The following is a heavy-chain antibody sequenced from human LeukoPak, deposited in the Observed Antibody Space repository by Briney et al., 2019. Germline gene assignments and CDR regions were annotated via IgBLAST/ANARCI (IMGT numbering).Heavy chain of an antibody. D-gene: IGHD6-19*01. CDR3: ARDLRALVAVAGIGIDY. Sequence: GSLRLSCAASGFTFSSYGMHWVRQAPGKGLEWVAVIWYDGSNKYYADSVKGRFTISRDNSKNTLYLQMNSLRAEDTAVYYCARDLRALVAVAGIGIDYWGQGTLVTVSS. V-gene: IGHV3-33*01. CDR1: GFTFSSYG. J-gene: IGHJ4*02. CDR2: IWYDGSNK.